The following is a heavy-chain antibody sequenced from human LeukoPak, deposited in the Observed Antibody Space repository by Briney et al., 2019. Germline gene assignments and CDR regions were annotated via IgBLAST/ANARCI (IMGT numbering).Heavy chain of an antibody. D-gene: IGHD1-26*01. Sequence: ASVKVSCKASGYTFTDYYMHWVRQAPGQGLEWMGLINTSVGSTSYAQKFQGRITMTRDTSATTAFMELSSLRSEDAAVYYCARDSGSGSNDYWGQGTLVTVSS. V-gene: IGHV1-46*01. CDR3: ARDSGSGSNDY. J-gene: IGHJ4*02. CDR2: INTSVGST. CDR1: GYTFTDYY.